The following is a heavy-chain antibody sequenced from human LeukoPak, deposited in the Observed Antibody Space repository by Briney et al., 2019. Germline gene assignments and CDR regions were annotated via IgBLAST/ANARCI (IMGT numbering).Heavy chain of an antibody. V-gene: IGHV4-39*07. CDR1: GGSIGSSSYY. J-gene: IGHJ4*02. CDR3: ARGRRGWPLDY. Sequence: SETLSLTCTVSGGSIGSSSYYWGWIRQPPGKGLEWIGSIYYSRSTYYNPSLNSRATISVDTSKNQFSLKLSSVTAADTAVYCCARGRRGWPLDYWGQGTLVTVSS. D-gene: IGHD6-19*01. CDR2: IYYSRST.